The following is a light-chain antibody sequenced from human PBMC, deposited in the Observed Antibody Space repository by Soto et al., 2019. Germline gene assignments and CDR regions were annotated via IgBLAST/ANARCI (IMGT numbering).Light chain of an antibody. CDR2: EVS. J-gene: IGLJ1*01. CDR3: SSYRSSSTLDDV. CDR1: SSDVGTYNY. V-gene: IGLV2-14*01. Sequence: QSALTQPASVSGSPGQSITISCTGTSSDVGTYNYVSWYQQHPGKAPKLMIYEVSNRPSGISNRFSGSKSGNTASLTISGLQAEDEADYYCSSYRSSSTLDDVFGTGTKLTVL.